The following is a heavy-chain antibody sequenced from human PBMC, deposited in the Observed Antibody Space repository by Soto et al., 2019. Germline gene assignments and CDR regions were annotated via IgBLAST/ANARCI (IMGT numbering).Heavy chain of an antibody. J-gene: IGHJ4*02. V-gene: IGHV4-31*03. Sequence: QVQLQESGPGLVKPSQTLSLTCTVSGGSISSGGYYWSWIRQHPGKGLEWIGYIYYSGSTYYNPSLKSXXTXSXXTSKNQFSLKLSSVTAADTAVYYCARMDTYTNFDYWGQGTLVTVSS. CDR1: GGSISSGGYY. CDR2: IYYSGST. D-gene: IGHD5-18*01. CDR3: ARMDTYTNFDY.